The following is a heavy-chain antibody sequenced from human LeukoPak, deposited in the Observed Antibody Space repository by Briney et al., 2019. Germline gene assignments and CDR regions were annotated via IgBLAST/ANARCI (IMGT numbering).Heavy chain of an antibody. D-gene: IGHD3-16*02. CDR2: INHSGST. CDR3: ARGGFGGVIVDPFDY. J-gene: IGHJ4*02. Sequence: SETLSLTCAVYGGSLSGYYWSWIRQPPGKGLEWIGEINHSGSTNYNPSLKSRVTISVDTSKNQFSLKLSSVTAADTAVYYCARGGFGGVIVDPFDYWGQGTLVTVSS. CDR1: GGSLSGYY. V-gene: IGHV4-34*01.